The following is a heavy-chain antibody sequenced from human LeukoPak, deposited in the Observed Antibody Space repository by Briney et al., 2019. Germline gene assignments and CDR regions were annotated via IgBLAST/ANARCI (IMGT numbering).Heavy chain of an antibody. J-gene: IGHJ6*02. D-gene: IGHD3-9*01. CDR2: INPSGGST. CDR3: ARNNLDTYYYYGMDV. CDR1: GYTFTSYY. V-gene: IGHV1-46*01. Sequence: ASVKVSCKASGYTFTSYYMHWVRQAPGQGLEWMGIINPSGGSTSYAQKFQGRVTVTRDTSIRIAYMELSRLRSDDTAVYYCARNNLDTYYYYGMDVWGQGTTVTVSS.